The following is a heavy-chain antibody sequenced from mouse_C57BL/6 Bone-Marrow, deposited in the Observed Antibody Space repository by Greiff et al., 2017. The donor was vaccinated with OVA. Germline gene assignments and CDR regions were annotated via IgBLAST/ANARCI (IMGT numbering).Heavy chain of an antibody. Sequence: VQLQQSGPELVKPGASVKISCKASGYTFTDYYMNWVKQSHGKSLEWIGDINPNNGGTSYNQKFTGKATLTVDKSSSTAYMELRSLTSEDSAVYYCARGGIYDYDGFDYWGQGTTLTVSS. CDR1: GYTFTDYY. CDR3: ARGGIYDYDGFDY. D-gene: IGHD2-4*01. J-gene: IGHJ2*01. V-gene: IGHV1-26*01. CDR2: INPNNGGT.